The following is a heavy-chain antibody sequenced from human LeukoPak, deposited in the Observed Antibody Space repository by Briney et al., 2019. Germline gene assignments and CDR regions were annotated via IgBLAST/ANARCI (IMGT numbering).Heavy chain of an antibody. CDR2: IYHSGST. CDR3: ARDKEYYDILTGYYYYYMDV. V-gene: IGHV4-38-2*02. Sequence: SETLSLTCTVSGSSITGGYYWVWIRQPPGKGLEWVGSIYHSGSTYYIPSLKSRVTISVDTSKNQFSLKLSSVTAADTAVYYCARDKEYYDILTGYYYYYMDVWGKGTTVTISS. CDR1: GSSITGGYY. J-gene: IGHJ6*03. D-gene: IGHD3-9*01.